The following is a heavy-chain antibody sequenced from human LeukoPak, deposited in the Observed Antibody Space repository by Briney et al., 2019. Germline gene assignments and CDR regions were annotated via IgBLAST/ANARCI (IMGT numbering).Heavy chain of an antibody. D-gene: IGHD6-19*01. CDR1: GFTFSNYA. Sequence: PGRSLRLSSAASGFTFSNYAMHWVRQAPGQGLEWVAVISYDGTDKYYADSVKGRFTISRDNSKNTLFLQMNSLRAEDTAMYYCAKGEGGDSGWYGNYWGQGTLVTVSS. CDR3: AKGEGGDSGWYGNY. J-gene: IGHJ4*02. CDR2: ISYDGTDK. V-gene: IGHV3-30*18.